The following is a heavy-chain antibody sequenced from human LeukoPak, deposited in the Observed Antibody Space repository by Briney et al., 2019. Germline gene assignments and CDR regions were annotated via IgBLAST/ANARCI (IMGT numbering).Heavy chain of an antibody. J-gene: IGHJ4*02. CDR3: AKGSSSGWSGDYFDY. CDR1: GFTFSSYA. Sequence: EGSLRLSCAASGFTFSSYAMSWVRLAPGKGLEWVSTISGSGGSTYYADSVKGRFTISRDNSKNTLSLQMSSLRVEDTAVYYCAKGSSSGWSGDYFDYWGQGTLVTVSS. V-gene: IGHV3-23*01. D-gene: IGHD6-19*01. CDR2: ISGSGGST.